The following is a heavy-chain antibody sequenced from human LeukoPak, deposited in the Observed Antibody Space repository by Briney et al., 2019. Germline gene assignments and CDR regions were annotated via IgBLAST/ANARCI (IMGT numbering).Heavy chain of an antibody. CDR3: ATYSRSLFRHFDY. CDR1: GFTFSTYA. V-gene: IGHV3-23*01. CDR2: ITDSGDNT. D-gene: IGHD6-6*01. J-gene: IGHJ4*02. Sequence: GGSLRLSCAGSGFTFSTYAMSWVRQAQAKGLEWVSSITDSGDNTYYADSVKGRFTISRGNSKNTLYLQVDSLRPEDTAIYYCATYSRSLFRHFDYWGQGTLVTVSS.